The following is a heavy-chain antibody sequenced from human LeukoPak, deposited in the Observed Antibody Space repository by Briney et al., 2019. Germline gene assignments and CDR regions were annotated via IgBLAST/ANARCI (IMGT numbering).Heavy chain of an antibody. CDR2: ISAYNGNT. CDR3: ARVAREKNTMERLRYWSGFDY. V-gene: IGHV1-18*01. CDR1: GYTFTSYG. D-gene: IGHD3-9*01. J-gene: IGHJ4*02. Sequence: ASVKVSCKASGYTFTSYGISWVRQAPGQGLEWMGWISAYNGNTNYAQKLQGRVTMTTDTSTSTAYMELRSLRSDDTAVYYCARVAREKNTMERLRYWSGFDYWGQGTLVTVSS.